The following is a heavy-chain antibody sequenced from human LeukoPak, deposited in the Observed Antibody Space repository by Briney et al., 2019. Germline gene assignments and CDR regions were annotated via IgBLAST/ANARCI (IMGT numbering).Heavy chain of an antibody. CDR1: GFAFSTYS. CDR2: ISSSSSTI. CDR3: ATQAVAGGY. V-gene: IGHV3-48*01. D-gene: IGHD6-19*01. J-gene: IGHJ4*02. Sequence: GGSLRLPCAASGFAFSTYSMNWVRQSPGKGLEWLSYISSSSSTIYYADSVKGRFTISRDNAKNSLYLQMNSLRAEDTAVYYCATQAVAGGYWGQGTLVTVSS.